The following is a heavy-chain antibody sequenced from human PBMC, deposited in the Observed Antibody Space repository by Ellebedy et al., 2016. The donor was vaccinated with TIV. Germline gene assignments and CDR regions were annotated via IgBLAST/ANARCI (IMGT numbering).Heavy chain of an antibody. CDR3: ARLLPTGIYGRGFFDS. Sequence: SETLSLTXSVSGDSISSSGSYGDWIRQPPGKGPEWIGTIEFTGSAYYSPSLTSRATISVDKSQNQLSLNLISVTGADTAVYYCARLLPTGIYGRGFFDSWGQGILVTVSS. CDR1: GDSISSSGSY. CDR2: IEFTGSA. V-gene: IGHV4-39*01. D-gene: IGHD3-10*01. J-gene: IGHJ4*01.